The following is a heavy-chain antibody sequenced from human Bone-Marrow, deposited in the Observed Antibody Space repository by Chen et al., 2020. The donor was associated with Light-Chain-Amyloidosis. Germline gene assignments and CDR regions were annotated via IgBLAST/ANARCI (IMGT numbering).Heavy chain of an antibody. CDR3: TRKGGYFDF. Sequence: EEQLVESGGGLVKPGGSLRLSCAASGFNFSNFGMNWVRQAPGKGLEWVSTVSGSTVSTYYAGAVKGRFIISRDNSKSTLYLQMNSLRAGDTAVYFCTRKGGYFDFWGQGSLVTVSS. CDR2: VSGSTVST. J-gene: IGHJ4*02. D-gene: IGHD3-10*01. CDR1: GFNFSNFG. V-gene: IGHV3-23*04.